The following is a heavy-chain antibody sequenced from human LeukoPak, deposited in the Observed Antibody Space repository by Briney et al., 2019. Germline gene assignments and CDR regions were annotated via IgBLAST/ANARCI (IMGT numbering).Heavy chain of an antibody. CDR1: GGSFSGYY. CDR2: INHSGST. Sequence: PSETLSLTCAVYGGSFSGYYWSWIRQPPGKGLEWIGEINHSGSTNYNPSLKSRVTISVDTSKNQFSLKLSSVTAADTAVYYCARMLRGVPRPIAAAATYFDYWGQGTLVTVSS. CDR3: ARMLRGVPRPIAAAATYFDY. V-gene: IGHV4-34*01. J-gene: IGHJ4*02. D-gene: IGHD6-13*01.